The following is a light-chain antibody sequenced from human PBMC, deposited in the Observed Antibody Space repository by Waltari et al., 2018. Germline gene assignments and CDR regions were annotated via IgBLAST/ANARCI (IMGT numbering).Light chain of an antibody. Sequence: SYVLTQPPSVSVAPGQTARITCGGNTLGSKSGHWYQQRSGQAPLLVVYDDSDRPSGIPERVSGSNSGNTATLTINSVEAGDEADYYCQVWDTASDEYVFGPGTKVTVL. CDR3: QVWDTASDEYV. J-gene: IGLJ1*01. CDR1: TLGSKS. CDR2: DDS. V-gene: IGLV3-21*02.